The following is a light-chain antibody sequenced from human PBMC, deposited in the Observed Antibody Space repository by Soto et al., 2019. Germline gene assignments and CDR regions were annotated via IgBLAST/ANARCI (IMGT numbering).Light chain of an antibody. V-gene: IGLV2-14*01. CDR1: ISDVGGYNY. CDR3: SSYTSSSTLHV. CDR2: EVS. J-gene: IGLJ1*01. Sequence: QSLLPQPACVSGSPGQSVTISCTGTISDVGGYNYVSWYQQHPGKAPKLMIYEVSNRPSGVSNRFSGSKSGNTASLTISGLQAEDEADYYRSSYTSSSTLHVFGTGTKVTVL.